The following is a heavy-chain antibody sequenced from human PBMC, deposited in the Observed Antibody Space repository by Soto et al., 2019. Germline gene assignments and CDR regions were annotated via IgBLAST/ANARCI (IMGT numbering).Heavy chain of an antibody. D-gene: IGHD3-3*01. V-gene: IGHV3-23*01. CDR1: GFSFGSYA. Sequence: GGSLRLSCAASGFSFGSYALSWVRQAPGKGLEWVSTISGSDGKTFYADAVKGRFSISRDTSQNTLYLQMNSLRADDTAIYYCARWSYLDYWGQGTRVTVS. CDR3: ARWSYLDY. J-gene: IGHJ4*02. CDR2: ISGSDGKT.